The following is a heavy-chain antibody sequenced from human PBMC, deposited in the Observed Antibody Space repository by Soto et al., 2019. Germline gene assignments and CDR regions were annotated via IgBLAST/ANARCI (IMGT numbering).Heavy chain of an antibody. CDR2: ISGSGGST. Sequence: GGSLRLSCAASGFTFSSYAMSWVRQAPGKGLEWVSAISGSGGSTYYADSVKGRFTISRDNSKNTLYLQMNSLRAEDTAVYYCAKRPCSSTSCYWIDYWGQGTLVTVSS. J-gene: IGHJ4*02. CDR3: AKRPCSSTSCYWIDY. V-gene: IGHV3-23*01. CDR1: GFTFSSYA. D-gene: IGHD2-2*01.